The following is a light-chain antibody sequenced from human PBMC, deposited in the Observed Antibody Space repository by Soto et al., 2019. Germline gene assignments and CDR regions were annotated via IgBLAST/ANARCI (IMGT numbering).Light chain of an antibody. J-gene: IGKJ1*01. CDR1: QNMRGK. CDR2: GAF. Sequence: DVQMTQAPSSLSSSVRDRGTITCQASQNMRGKINGNQQKPGKAPKLLIYGAFSLQSGDPSRFSGGGSGTDFTLTISSLQPEDFATYYCRQVYRCPWTSGHRTKA. V-gene: IGKV1-39*01. CDR3: RQVYRCPWT.